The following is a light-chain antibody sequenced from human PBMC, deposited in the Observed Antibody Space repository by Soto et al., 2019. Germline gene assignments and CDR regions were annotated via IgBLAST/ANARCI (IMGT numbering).Light chain of an antibody. V-gene: IGKV3D-15*01. CDR1: QSVPRTY. CDR3: QRYNNWPLT. J-gene: IGKJ4*01. Sequence: DIVLTQSPGSLSLSPGERATLSCRASQSVPRTYLAWYQQKPGQTPSLLIYGASTRATGIPDRFSGSGSGTDFTLTINSLQSEDFAVYYCQRYNNWPLTFGGGTKV. CDR2: GAS.